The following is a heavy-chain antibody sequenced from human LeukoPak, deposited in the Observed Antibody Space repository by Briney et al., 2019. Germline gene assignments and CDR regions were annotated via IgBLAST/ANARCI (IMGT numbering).Heavy chain of an antibody. CDR3: ARDYGGSSPFDY. J-gene: IGHJ4*02. V-gene: IGHV3-48*03. D-gene: IGHD4-23*01. CDR1: GFTFSSFE. Sequence: GGSLRLSCAASGFTFSSFEMHWVRQAPGKGLEWVSYISSDGSTIYYADSVKGRFTITRDNAKNSLYLQMNSLRAEDTAVYYCARDYGGSSPFDYWGQGTLVTVSS. CDR2: ISSDGSTI.